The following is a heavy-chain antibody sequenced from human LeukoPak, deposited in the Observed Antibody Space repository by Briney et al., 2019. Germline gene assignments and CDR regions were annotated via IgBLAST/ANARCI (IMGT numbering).Heavy chain of an antibody. V-gene: IGHV4-34*01. CDR1: GGSFSGYY. Sequence: PSETLSLTCAVYGGSFSGYYWSWVRQPPGKGLEWIGEINHSGSTNYNPSLKSRITISVGTSKNQFSLKLSSVTAADTAVYYCARGRYCSSTSCYTPAYFDLWGRGTLVTVSS. CDR3: ARGRYCSSTSCYTPAYFDL. CDR2: INHSGST. D-gene: IGHD2-2*02. J-gene: IGHJ2*01.